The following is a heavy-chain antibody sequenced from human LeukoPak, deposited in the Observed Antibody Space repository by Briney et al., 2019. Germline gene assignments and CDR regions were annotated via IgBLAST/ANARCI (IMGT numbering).Heavy chain of an antibody. D-gene: IGHD2/OR15-2a*01. CDR3: ARETPFAYSFDY. Sequence: ASVKVSCKSSGYTFTNYHVHWVRQPPGQGLEWLGKVFADGKTATSAQKFQGRVTMTRDTSTSTVYMELSSLTSEDTAMYFCARETPFAYSFDYWGQGALVTVSS. V-gene: IGHV1-46*01. J-gene: IGHJ4*02. CDR2: VFADGKTA. CDR1: GYTFTNYH.